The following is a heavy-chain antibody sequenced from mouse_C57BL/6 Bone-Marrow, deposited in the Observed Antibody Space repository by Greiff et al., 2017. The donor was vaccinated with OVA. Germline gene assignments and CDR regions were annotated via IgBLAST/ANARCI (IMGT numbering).Heavy chain of an antibody. D-gene: IGHD2-1*01. CDR1: GYSITSGYY. CDR3: ARHYGNPYYFDY. CDR2: ISYDGSN. V-gene: IGHV3-6*01. J-gene: IGHJ2*01. Sequence: EVHLVESGPGLVKPSQSLSLTCSVTGYSITSGYYWNWIRQFPGNKLEWMGYISYDGSNNYNPSLKNRISITRDTSKNQFFLKLNSVTTEDTATYYCARHYGNPYYFDYWGQGTTLTVSS.